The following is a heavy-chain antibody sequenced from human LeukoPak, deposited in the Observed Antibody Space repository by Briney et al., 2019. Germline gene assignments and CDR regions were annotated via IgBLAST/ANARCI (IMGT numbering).Heavy chain of an antibody. Sequence: GESLKISCKGSGYNFTSYWIGWVRRMPGKGLEWMGIIYPGDSDTRYSPSLQGQVTISADKSISTASVQWSSLKASDTAMYFCARPMLGGNPDAFDIWGQGTMVTVSS. J-gene: IGHJ3*02. CDR3: ARPMLGGNPDAFDI. CDR2: IYPGDSDT. V-gene: IGHV5-51*01. D-gene: IGHD4-23*01. CDR1: GYNFTSYW.